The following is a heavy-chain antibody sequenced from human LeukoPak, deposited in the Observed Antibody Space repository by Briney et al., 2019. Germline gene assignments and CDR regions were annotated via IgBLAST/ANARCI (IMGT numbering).Heavy chain of an antibody. J-gene: IGHJ5*02. Sequence: EASVKVSCKASGGTLSSYAISWVRQAPGQGLEWMGGIIPIFGTANYAQKFQGRVTITTDESTSTAYMELSSLRSEDTAVYYCARAWIQLWWFDPWGQGTLVTVSS. CDR2: IIPIFGTA. D-gene: IGHD5-18*01. CDR1: GGTLSSYA. CDR3: ARAWIQLWWFDP. V-gene: IGHV1-69*05.